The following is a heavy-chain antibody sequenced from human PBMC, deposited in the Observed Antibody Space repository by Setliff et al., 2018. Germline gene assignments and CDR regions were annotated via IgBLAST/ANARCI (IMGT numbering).Heavy chain of an antibody. J-gene: IGHJ6*03. Sequence: SVKVSCKASGGTFRDFAISWVRQAPGQGLEWMGGIMPVFGTPDYAQKFEGRVTISADETTTTAYLELSSLRSEDTGIYYCGSRQFPGGGNYYYFMDVGDK. D-gene: IGHD1-1*01. CDR3: GSRQFPGGGNYYYFMDV. CDR2: IMPVFGTP. CDR1: GGTFRDFA. V-gene: IGHV1-69*13.